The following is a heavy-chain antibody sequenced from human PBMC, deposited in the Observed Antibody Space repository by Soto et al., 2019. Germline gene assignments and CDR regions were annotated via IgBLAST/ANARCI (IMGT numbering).Heavy chain of an antibody. CDR2: ISRSGGST. Sequence: GGSLRLSCAASGFTFSSHAMSWVRQAPGKGLEWVSAISRSGGSTYYADSVQGRFTISRDNSKNTLYLQMNSLRAEDTAVYYCATNIVVVPAALDYYYYGMDVWGQGTTVTVSS. D-gene: IGHD2-2*01. CDR1: GFTFSSHA. J-gene: IGHJ6*02. CDR3: ATNIVVVPAALDYYYYGMDV. V-gene: IGHV3-23*01.